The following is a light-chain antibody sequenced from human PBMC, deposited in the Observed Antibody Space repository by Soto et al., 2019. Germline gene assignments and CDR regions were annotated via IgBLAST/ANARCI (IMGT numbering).Light chain of an antibody. CDR3: GSYTSVSTRYV. CDR1: SSDVGGYNY. V-gene: IGLV2-14*01. CDR2: DVS. J-gene: IGLJ1*01. Sequence: QSALTQPASLSGSPVQSITISCTGTSSDVGGYNYVSWYQQHPGKAPKVMIYDVSNRPSGVSNRFSGSKSGNTASLTISGLQAEDEADYYCGSYTSVSTRYVFGTGTKVTVL.